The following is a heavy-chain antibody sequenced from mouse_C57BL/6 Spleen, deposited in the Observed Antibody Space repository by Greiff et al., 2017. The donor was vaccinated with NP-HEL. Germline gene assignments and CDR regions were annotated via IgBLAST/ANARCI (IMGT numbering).Heavy chain of an antibody. CDR3: ARAPITTVVGGFDY. J-gene: IGHJ2*01. V-gene: IGHV1-22*01. Sequence: VHVKQSGPELVKPGASVKMSCKASGYTFTDYNMHWVKQSHGKSLEWIGYINPNNGGTSYNQKFKGKATLTVNKSSSTAYMELRSLTSEDSAVYYCARAPITTVVGGFDYWGQGTTLTVSS. D-gene: IGHD1-1*01. CDR1: GYTFTDYN. CDR2: INPNNGGT.